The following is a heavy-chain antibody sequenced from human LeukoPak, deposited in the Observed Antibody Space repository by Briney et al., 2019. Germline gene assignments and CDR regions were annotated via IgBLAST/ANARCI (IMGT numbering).Heavy chain of an antibody. CDR3: AKEGRWLQAFDY. Sequence: GGSLRLSCAASGFTFSSYAMSWVRQAPGKGLEWVSAISGSGGSTYYADSVKGRFTISRDNSKNTLSLQMNIRRAEEPPLYYCAKEGRWLQAFDYWGQGTLVTVSS. J-gene: IGHJ4*02. V-gene: IGHV3-23*01. CDR1: GFTFSSYA. CDR2: ISGSGGST. D-gene: IGHD5-12*01.